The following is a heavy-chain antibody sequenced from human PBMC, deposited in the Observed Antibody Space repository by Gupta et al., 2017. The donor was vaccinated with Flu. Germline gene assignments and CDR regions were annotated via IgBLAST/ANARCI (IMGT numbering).Heavy chain of an antibody. V-gene: IGHV4-31*03. CDR3: ARAGPVWFGELLSYFDY. J-gene: IGHJ4*02. CDR2: IYYSGST. D-gene: IGHD3-10*01. Sequence: QVQLQESGPGLVKPSQPLSLTCTVSGGSIRSGGYYWTWIRQHPGKGLEWIGYIYYSGSTYYNPSLKSRVTISVDTSKNQFSLKLSSVTAADTAVYYCARAGPVWFGELLSYFDYWGQGTLVTVSS. CDR1: GGSIRSGGYY.